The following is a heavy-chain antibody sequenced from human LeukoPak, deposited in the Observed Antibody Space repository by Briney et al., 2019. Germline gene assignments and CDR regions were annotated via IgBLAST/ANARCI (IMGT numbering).Heavy chain of an antibody. D-gene: IGHD3-3*01. CDR2: INPSGGST. V-gene: IGHV1-46*01. CDR1: GYTFTSYY. CDR3: ARDGKARYDFRENDC. Sequence: AASVKVSCKASGYTFTSYYMHWVRQAPGQGLEWMGIINPSGGSTSYAQKFQGRATMTRDTSTSTAYMELRSLRSDDTAVYYCARDGKARYDFRENDCWGQGTLVTVSS. J-gene: IGHJ4*02.